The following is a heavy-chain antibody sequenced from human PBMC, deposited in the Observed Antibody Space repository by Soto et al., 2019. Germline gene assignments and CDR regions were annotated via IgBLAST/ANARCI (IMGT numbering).Heavy chain of an antibody. V-gene: IGHV1-69*13. Sequence: SVKVSCKASGGTFSNSGIRWVRQAPGQGLEWMGGIIPIFDTTNYAQKLQGRITIIADESTNTVYMELRSLRSEDTAVYYCARSSGGVFGIIIEGSNWLAPWGQGSLVTVSS. CDR3: ARSSGGVFGIIIEGSNWLAP. J-gene: IGHJ5*02. CDR1: GGTFSNSG. D-gene: IGHD3-16*02. CDR2: IIPIFDTT.